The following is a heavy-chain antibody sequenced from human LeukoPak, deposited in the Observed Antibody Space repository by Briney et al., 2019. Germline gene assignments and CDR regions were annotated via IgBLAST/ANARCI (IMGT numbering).Heavy chain of an antibody. V-gene: IGHV4-59*01. CDR2: IYYSGST. J-gene: IGHJ4*02. D-gene: IGHD7-27*01. CDR3: ARLRNWAWDFDS. Sequence: SSETLSLTCTVSGGSISSYYWSWIRQTPGKGLEWIGDIYYSGSTNYNPSLKSRVTISADTSKNQFSLKMSSVTAADTAVYFCARLRNWAWDFDSWGQGTLVTVSS. CDR1: GGSISSYY.